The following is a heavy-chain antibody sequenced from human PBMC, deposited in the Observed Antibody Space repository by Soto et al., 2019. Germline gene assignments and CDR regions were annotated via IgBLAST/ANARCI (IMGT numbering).Heavy chain of an antibody. CDR1: GGPARSYT. D-gene: IGHD2-2*01. J-gene: IGHJ3*01. CDR3: ASERFCSSPACYRDAFDV. V-gene: IGHV1-69*04. CDR2: IIPLLGVP. Sequence: QVQLVQSGAEVRKPGSSVRVSCKASGGPARSYTLTWVRQAPGQGLEWMGRIIPLLGVPDYAQKFQGRLTIVADKRTHTRNLDLSSLTSDDTALYYCASERFCSSPACYRDAFDVWGQGTQVTVSS.